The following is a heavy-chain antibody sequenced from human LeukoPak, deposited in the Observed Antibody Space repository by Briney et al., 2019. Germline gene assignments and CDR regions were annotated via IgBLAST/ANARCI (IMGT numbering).Heavy chain of an antibody. CDR2: ISSNGGKT. CDR3: ARDTNREQDL. V-gene: IGHV3-64*01. J-gene: IGHJ6*02. D-gene: IGHD3-3*01. CDR1: GFTFSRDY. Sequence: PGGSLRLSCAASGFTFSRDYIHWVRQAPGKGLEYVSAISSNGGKTHYTNSVKGRFTISRDNSKNTVYLQMGSLSTEDTAVYYCARDTNREQDLWGQGTTVTVSS.